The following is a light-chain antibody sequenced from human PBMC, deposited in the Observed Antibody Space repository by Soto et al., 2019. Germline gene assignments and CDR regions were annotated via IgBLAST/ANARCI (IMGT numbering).Light chain of an antibody. V-gene: IGKV1-17*01. J-gene: IGKJ4*01. CDR2: DAN. Sequence: DIQMTQSPSSLSASVGDRVTITCRASQAIRNDLGWYQQKPGKAPKRLIYDANSLQSGVPSRFSGSGSGTEFTLTIGGLQPDDFATYYCQQSYSTPLTLGGGTKVDIK. CDR1: QAIRND. CDR3: QQSYSTPLT.